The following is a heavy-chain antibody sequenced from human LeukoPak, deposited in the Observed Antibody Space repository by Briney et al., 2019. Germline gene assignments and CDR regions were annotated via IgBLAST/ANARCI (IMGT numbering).Heavy chain of an antibody. CDR3: ARAGAAVTTHFDL. CDR2: ISASNGNT. J-gene: IGHJ4*02. Sequence: ASVKVSCKAYGYTFSIYGITWVRQAPGQGLEWMGWISASNGNTYYAQKIQGRVTMTTDTSTSTAYMELRSLKSDDTAVYYCARAGAAVTTHFDLWGQGTLVTVSS. CDR1: GYTFSIYG. D-gene: IGHD4-17*01. V-gene: IGHV1-18*01.